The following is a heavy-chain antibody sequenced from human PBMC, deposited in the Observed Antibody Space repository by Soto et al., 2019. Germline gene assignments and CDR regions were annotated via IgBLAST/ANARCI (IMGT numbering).Heavy chain of an antibody. CDR1: GYSFASYW. Sequence: GESLKISCKGSGYSFASYWIGWVRQMPGKGLEWMGIIHPGDSDTRYSPSFRGQVTISADKSASRAYLQWSSLEASDTAIYYCARLLAEYSARVGPWRQGTLVTVS. J-gene: IGHJ4*02. CDR2: IHPGDSDT. D-gene: IGHD6-6*01. V-gene: IGHV5-51*01. CDR3: ARLLAEYSARVGP.